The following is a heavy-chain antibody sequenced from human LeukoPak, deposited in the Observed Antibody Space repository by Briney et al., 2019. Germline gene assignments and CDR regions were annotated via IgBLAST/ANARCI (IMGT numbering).Heavy chain of an antibody. CDR1: GYIFTGYY. D-gene: IGHD6-19*01. V-gene: IGHV1-2*02. Sequence: ASVWDSCKASGYIFTGYYIHWVRQAPGQGLEWMGWINPDSGGTHYAQKFQGRVTMTRDTSISTVNMELSRLTSDDTAVYYCARDLHEIRITVADYYFDYWGQRTLCSVSS. CDR2: INPDSGGT. J-gene: IGHJ4*02. CDR3: ARDLHEIRITVADYYFDY.